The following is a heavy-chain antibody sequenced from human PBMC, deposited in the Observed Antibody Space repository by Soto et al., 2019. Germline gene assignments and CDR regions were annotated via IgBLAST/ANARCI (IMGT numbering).Heavy chain of an antibody. CDR3: VRERGLSSFYGMDV. Sequence: EVQLVESGGGLVKPGGSLRLSCEASGFTLTTYTMNWVRQASGKGLEWVSSITSSSGHIYYADSVKGRFTISRDNARNSLYLQMNRPRAEDTAVYYCVRERGLSSFYGMDVWGQGTTVTVSS. D-gene: IGHD3-10*01. V-gene: IGHV3-21*02. J-gene: IGHJ6*02. CDR2: ITSSSGHI. CDR1: GFTLTTYT.